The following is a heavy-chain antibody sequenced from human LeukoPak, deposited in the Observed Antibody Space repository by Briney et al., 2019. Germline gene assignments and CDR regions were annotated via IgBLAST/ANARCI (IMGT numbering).Heavy chain of an antibody. Sequence: SVKVSCKASGGTFSSYAISWVRQAPGQGLEWMGRIIPILGIANYAQKFQGRATITADKSTSTAYMELSSLRSEDTAVYYCARDYDILTGYPPYYYYYGMDVWGQGTTVTVSS. V-gene: IGHV1-69*04. CDR1: GGTFSSYA. J-gene: IGHJ6*02. CDR3: ARDYDILTGYPPYYYYYGMDV. CDR2: IIPILGIA. D-gene: IGHD3-9*01.